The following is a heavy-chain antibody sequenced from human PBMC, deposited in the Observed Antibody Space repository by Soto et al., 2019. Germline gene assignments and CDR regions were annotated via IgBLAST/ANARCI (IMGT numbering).Heavy chain of an antibody. CDR2: IYTSGGA. CDR1: GGAMNRGGYY. CDR3: AREGYSSAVGRDWFDP. J-gene: IGHJ5*02. Sequence: QVQLQESGPGLVKPSQTLSLTCNVSGGAMNRGGYYWTWIPQHPERGLEWIGYIYTSGGAYYNPTLKSRVTILVDASKNQFSLKLSSVTAADTAVYFCAREGYSSAVGRDWFDPWGQATLVTVSS. D-gene: IGHD6-25*01. V-gene: IGHV4-31*02.